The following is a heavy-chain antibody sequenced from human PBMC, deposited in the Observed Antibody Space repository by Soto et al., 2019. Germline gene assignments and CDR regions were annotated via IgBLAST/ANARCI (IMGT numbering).Heavy chain of an antibody. CDR2: IWFDGSFE. D-gene: IGHD3-10*02. CDR3: ARDLRQLLFGDYGMHV. V-gene: IGHV3-33*01. Sequence: QVQLVESGGGVVQPGRSLRLSCAASGFTFNNYGLHWIRQAPGKGLEWVAIIWFDGSFEYYADSVKGRFTISRDNSKNTLYLQMNSLRVEDTAVYYCARDLRQLLFGDYGMHVWGPGTTVTVS. J-gene: IGHJ6*02. CDR1: GFTFNNYG.